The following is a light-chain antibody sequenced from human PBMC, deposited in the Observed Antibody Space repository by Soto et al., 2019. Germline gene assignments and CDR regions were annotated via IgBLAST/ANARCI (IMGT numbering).Light chain of an antibody. Sequence: QAVVTQPPSMSAAPGQKVTISCSGRGSNIGSNYVSWYQQLPGTAPKLLIYDNNKRPSGIPDRFSGSKSGTSATLGITGLQTGDAADYYCGTWDSTLSAVIFGGGTQLTVL. CDR3: GTWDSTLSAVI. J-gene: IGLJ2*01. CDR2: DNN. CDR1: GSNIGSNY. V-gene: IGLV1-51*01.